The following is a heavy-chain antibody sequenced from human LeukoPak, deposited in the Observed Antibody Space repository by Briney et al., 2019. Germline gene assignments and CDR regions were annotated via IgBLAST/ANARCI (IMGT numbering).Heavy chain of an antibody. V-gene: IGHV3-23*01. CDR2: ISGSGGST. CDR3: ASAGATRSGVAFDI. Sequence: GGSLRLSCAASGFTFSSYGMSWVRQAPGKGLEWVSAISGSGGSTYYADSVKGRFTISRDNAKNSLYLQMNSLRAEDTAVYYCASAGATRSGVAFDIWGQGTMVTVSS. CDR1: GFTFSSYG. D-gene: IGHD1-26*01. J-gene: IGHJ3*02.